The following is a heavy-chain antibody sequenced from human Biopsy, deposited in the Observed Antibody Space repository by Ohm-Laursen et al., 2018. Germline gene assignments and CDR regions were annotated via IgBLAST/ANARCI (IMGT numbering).Heavy chain of an antibody. Sequence: SDTLSLTCTVSGDSITSYFWNWIRQAPGKGLEWIGNIYYRGNTNYGPSLKSRATISLDSSKNQFSLNLNSVTATDTAVYYCARRLPLRGFAFDVWGQGTVVTVS. CDR3: ARRLPLRGFAFDV. V-gene: IGHV4-59*08. J-gene: IGHJ3*01. D-gene: IGHD3-10*01. CDR1: GDSITSYF. CDR2: IYYRGNT.